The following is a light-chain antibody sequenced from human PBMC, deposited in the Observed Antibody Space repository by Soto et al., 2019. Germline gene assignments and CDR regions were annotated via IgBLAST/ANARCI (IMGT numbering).Light chain of an antibody. J-gene: IGLJ1*01. Sequence: LTRVASECVLLWLSGITSYTRTSSDVGFYNHVSWYQQHPGKAPKLMISDVTNRPSGVSDRFSGSKSGNTASLTISGLQTEDEADYYCMSYTTSIIYVFGTGTKVTVL. V-gene: IGLV2-14*01. CDR2: DVT. CDR3: MSYTTSIIYV. CDR1: SSDVGFYNH.